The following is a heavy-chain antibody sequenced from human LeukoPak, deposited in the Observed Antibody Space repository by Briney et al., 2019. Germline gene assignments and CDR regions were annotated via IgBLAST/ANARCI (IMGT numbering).Heavy chain of an antibody. Sequence: PGGSLRLSCAASGXTVSSNYMSWVRQAPGKGLEWVSVIYSGGSTYYADSVKGRFTISRDNSKNTLYLQMNSLRAEDTAVYYCARSRGSGSYDYWGQGTLVTVSS. CDR1: GXTVSSNY. CDR3: ARSRGSGSYDY. CDR2: IYSGGST. V-gene: IGHV3-53*01. J-gene: IGHJ4*02. D-gene: IGHD3-10*01.